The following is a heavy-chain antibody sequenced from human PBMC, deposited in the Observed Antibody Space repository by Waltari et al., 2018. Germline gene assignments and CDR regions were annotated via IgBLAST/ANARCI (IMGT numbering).Heavy chain of an antibody. CDR1: GDSISGNYW. Sequence: QVQLQESGQGLVKPSGTLSLTCAVSGDSISGNYWWGWVRQSPEKGLEWIGQVHHSGKTHYNPSLQGRVTISVDKPKTQFSLNLNSVTAADTAVYYCAGDRAIGLFFDYWGRGTLVTVSS. J-gene: IGHJ4*02. V-gene: IGHV4-4*02. D-gene: IGHD2-2*01. CDR3: AGDRAIGLFFDY. CDR2: VHHSGKT.